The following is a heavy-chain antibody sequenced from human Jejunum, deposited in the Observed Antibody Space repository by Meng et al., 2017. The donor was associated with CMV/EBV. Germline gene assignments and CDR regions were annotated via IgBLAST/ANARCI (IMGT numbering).Heavy chain of an antibody. CDR3: ARDPSNTSGRYAYFDS. Sequence: QVQLCQAGGEVKKPGASVMVSCRASGYTVTNHGISWIRQAPGQGLEWLGWISCYNGDTIYAQKVQGRFTMTMDKSASTAYMDLRSLRSDDTAIYYCARDPSNTSGRYAYFDSWGQGTLVTVSS. CDR1: GYTVTNHG. CDR2: ISCYNGDT. J-gene: IGHJ4*02. D-gene: IGHD6-19*01. V-gene: IGHV1-18*01.